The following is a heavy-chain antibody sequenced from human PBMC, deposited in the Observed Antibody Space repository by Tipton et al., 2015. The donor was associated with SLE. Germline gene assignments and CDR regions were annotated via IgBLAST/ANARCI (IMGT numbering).Heavy chain of an antibody. CDR2: IHTSGNI. J-gene: IGHJ4*02. D-gene: IGHD4-11*01. Sequence: TLSLTCNVSGVSISSSYWSWIRQPAGKGLEWIGRIHTSGNINYNPSLKSRVTMPLDTSKNQFSLRLSSVTAADTAVYYCARDLPGVTTGQFDYWGQGTLVTVSS. CDR3: ARDLPGVTTGQFDY. CDR1: GVSISSSY. V-gene: IGHV4-4*07.